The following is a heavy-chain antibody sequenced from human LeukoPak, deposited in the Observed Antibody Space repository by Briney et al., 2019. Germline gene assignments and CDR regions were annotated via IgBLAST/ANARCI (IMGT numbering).Heavy chain of an antibody. J-gene: IGHJ5*02. D-gene: IGHD6-6*01. CDR1: GGSISSGGYY. CDR3: ARFLIPIAARPGWWFDP. Sequence: SETLSLTCTVSGGSISSGGYYWSWIRQHPGKGLEWIGYIYYSGSTYYNPSLKSRVTISVDTSKNQFSLKLSSVTAADTAVYYCARFLIPIAARPGWWFDPWGQGALVTVSS. CDR2: IYYSGST. V-gene: IGHV4-31*03.